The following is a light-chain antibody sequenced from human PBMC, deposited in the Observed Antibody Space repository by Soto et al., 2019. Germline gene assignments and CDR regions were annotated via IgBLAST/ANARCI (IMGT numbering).Light chain of an antibody. CDR3: NSYRHSTTLV. J-gene: IGLJ1*01. V-gene: IGLV2-14*01. CDR2: EVS. Sequence: QSALTQPASVSGSPGQSITISCTGTSSDVGGYNSVFWFQQHPSKAPKLIIYEVSHRPSGVSIRFSGSKSGNTASLTISGLQAEDEADYYCNSYRHSTTLVFGTGTKLTVL. CDR1: SSDVGGYNS.